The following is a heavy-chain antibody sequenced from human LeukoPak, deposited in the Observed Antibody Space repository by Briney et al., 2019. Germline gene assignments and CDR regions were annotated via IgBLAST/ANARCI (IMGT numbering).Heavy chain of an antibody. CDR2: INHSGST. CDR3: ARGQQDIVVVVAATFYFDY. V-gene: IGHV4-34*01. J-gene: IGHJ4*02. CDR1: GGSFSGYY. D-gene: IGHD2-15*01. Sequence: SETLSLTCAVYGGSFSGYYWSWIRQPPGKGLEWIGEINHSGSTNYNPSLKSRVTTSVDTSKNQFSLKLSSVTAADTAVYYCARGQQDIVVVVAATFYFDYWGQGTLVTVSS.